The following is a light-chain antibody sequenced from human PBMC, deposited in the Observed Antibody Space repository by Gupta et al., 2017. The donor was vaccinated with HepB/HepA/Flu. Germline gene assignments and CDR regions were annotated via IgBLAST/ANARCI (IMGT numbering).Light chain of an antibody. Sequence: QSALTQPASVSGSPGQSITISCTGTSSDVGGYIYVSWYQQHPGKAPKLMIYDVSNRPSGVSNRFSGSKSGNTASLTISGLRAEDEADYYCSSYTSSSTRVFGGGTKLTVL. CDR3: SSYTSSSTRV. J-gene: IGLJ3*02. V-gene: IGLV2-14*03. CDR1: SSDVGGYIY. CDR2: DVS.